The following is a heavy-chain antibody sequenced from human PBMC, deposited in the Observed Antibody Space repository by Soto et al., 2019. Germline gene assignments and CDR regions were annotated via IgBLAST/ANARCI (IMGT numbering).Heavy chain of an antibody. D-gene: IGHD3-10*01. CDR1: GEPFSGYY. V-gene: IGHV4-34*01. CDR3: ARTIRGGADY. J-gene: IGHJ4*02. CDR2: INDRGGT. Sequence: QVQLQQWGAGLLKPSETLSLTCAVYGEPFSGYYWTWIRQTPGKGLEWIGEINDRGGTNYNPSLKSRVTISVDTSKNQFSLTLTSMTAADTAVYSCARTIRGGADYWGQGTLVTVSS.